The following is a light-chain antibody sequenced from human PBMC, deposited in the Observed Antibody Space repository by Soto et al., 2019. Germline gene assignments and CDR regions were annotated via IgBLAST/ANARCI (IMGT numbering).Light chain of an antibody. J-gene: IGKJ4*01. V-gene: IGKV3-15*01. Sequence: DKVMTQAAAPLSVAPGERVTFSCGASQGVSRKLAWYQHKPGQAPRLLISGASTGATGIPARFSGSGSGTEFTLTISSLQSEDCAIYYCQQYHTWPITFGGGTKVDIK. CDR3: QQYHTWPIT. CDR2: GAS. CDR1: QGVSRK.